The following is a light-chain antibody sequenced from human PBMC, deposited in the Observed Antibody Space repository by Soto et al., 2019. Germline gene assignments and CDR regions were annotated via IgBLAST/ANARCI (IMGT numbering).Light chain of an antibody. CDR1: SSDVGSYNL. CDR2: EGS. Sequence: QSALTQPASVSGSPGQSITISCTGTSSDVGSYNLVSWYQQHPGKAPKLMIYEGSKRPSGVSNRFSGSKSVNTASLTISGLQAEDEADYYCCSYADSSTFVVFGGGTKLTVL. V-gene: IGLV2-23*03. CDR3: CSYADSSTFVV. J-gene: IGLJ2*01.